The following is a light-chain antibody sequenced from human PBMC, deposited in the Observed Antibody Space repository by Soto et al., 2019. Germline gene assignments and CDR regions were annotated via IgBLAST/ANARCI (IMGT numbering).Light chain of an antibody. CDR2: GAS. Sequence: EIVLTQSPGTLSLSPGKRATLSCRASQRISSSYLAWYQQRPGQAPRLLIYGASSRATGIPDRFSGSGSGTEFTITISRLEPEDFVVYYCQQYGSSSWTFGQGTKVEIK. CDR3: QQYGSSSWT. J-gene: IGKJ1*01. CDR1: QRISSSY. V-gene: IGKV3-20*01.